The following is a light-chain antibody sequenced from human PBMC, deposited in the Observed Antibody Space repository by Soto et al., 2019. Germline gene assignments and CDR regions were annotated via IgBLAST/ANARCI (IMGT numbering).Light chain of an antibody. CDR3: QQYGSSRIT. Sequence: EIVLTQSPATLSLSPGERATLSCRASQSVSSYLAWYQQKPGQAPRLLIYDASNRATGIPDRFSGSGSGTDFTLTISRLEPEDFAVYYCQQYGSSRITFGQGTRLEIK. J-gene: IGKJ5*01. CDR1: QSVSSY. V-gene: IGKV3-20*01. CDR2: DAS.